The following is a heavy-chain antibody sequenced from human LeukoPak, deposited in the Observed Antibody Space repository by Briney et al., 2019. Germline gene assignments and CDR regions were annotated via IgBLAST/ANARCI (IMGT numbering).Heavy chain of an antibody. CDR1: GFTFSGSA. V-gene: IGHV3-73*01. D-gene: IGHD2-2*01. CDR2: IRSKANSYAT. CDR3: AREEARERYCSSTSCYLYYYYYMDV. Sequence: QPGGSLRLSCAASGFTFSGSAMHWVRQASGKGLEWVGRIRSKANSYATAYAASVKGRFTISRDDSKNTAYLQMNSLKTEDTAVYYCAREEARERYCSSTSCYLYYYYYMDVWGKGTTVTVS. J-gene: IGHJ6*03.